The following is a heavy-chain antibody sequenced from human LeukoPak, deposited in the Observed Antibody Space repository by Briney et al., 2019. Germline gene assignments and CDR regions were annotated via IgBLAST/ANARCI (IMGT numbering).Heavy chain of an antibody. Sequence: PSETLSLTCTVSGGSISSYYWSWIRQPPGKGLEWIGYMYYSGSTYYNPSLKSRVTISVGTSKNQFSLKLSSVTAADTAVYYCAREGRRITGALDYWGQGTLVTVSS. CDR3: AREGRRITGALDY. J-gene: IGHJ4*02. V-gene: IGHV4-59*12. CDR1: GGSISSYY. CDR2: MYYSGST. D-gene: IGHD1-20*01.